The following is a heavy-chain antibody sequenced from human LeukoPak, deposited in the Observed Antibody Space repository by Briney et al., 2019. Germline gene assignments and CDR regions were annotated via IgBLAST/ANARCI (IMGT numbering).Heavy chain of an antibody. CDR2: INANGGTT. D-gene: IGHD3/OR15-3a*01. V-gene: IGHV3-23*01. CDR3: ARGTWTGKAFDY. CDR1: GFAFSFYA. J-gene: IGHJ4*02. Sequence: QPGGSLRLSCAASGFAFSFYAMSWLRQPPGKGLEWVSTINANGGTTSYAASVRGRFTISRDNSKNTLYLQVNTLRADDTATYYCARGTWTGKAFDYWGQGTLVTVSS.